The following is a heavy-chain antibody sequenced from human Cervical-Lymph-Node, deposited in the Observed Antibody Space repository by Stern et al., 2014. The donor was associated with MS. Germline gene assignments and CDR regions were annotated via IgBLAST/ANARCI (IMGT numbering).Heavy chain of an antibody. CDR1: GFTFSDYY. Sequence: EVQLVESGGGLVKPGGSLRLSCAASGFTFSDYYMNWVRQAPGKGLEWVSFISSSSTIYYADSVKGRFTISRDNAKNSLYLQMNSLRVEDTAVYYCARPPTTVTTAGRRYWGQGTLVTVSS. V-gene: IGHV3-69-1*02. J-gene: IGHJ4*02. CDR2: ISSSSTI. CDR3: ARPPTTVTTAGRRY. D-gene: IGHD4-11*01.